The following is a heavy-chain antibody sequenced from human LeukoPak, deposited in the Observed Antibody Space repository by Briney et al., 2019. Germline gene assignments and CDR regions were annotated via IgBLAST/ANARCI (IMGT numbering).Heavy chain of an antibody. Sequence: SVKVSCKASGGTFSSYAISWVRQAPGQGLEWMGGIIPIFGTANYAQKFQGRVTITADESTSTAYMELSSLRSEDTAVYYCASSRLLGYYYGMDVWGQGTTVTVSS. CDR2: IIPIFGTA. CDR3: ASSRLLGYYYGMDV. D-gene: IGHD3-3*02. CDR1: GGTFSSYA. J-gene: IGHJ6*02. V-gene: IGHV1-69*13.